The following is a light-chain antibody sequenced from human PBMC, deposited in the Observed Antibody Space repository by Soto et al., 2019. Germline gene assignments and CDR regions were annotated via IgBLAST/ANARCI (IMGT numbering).Light chain of an antibody. CDR3: QQYGTSEII. CDR2: DTS. Sequence: IVLTQSPGTLSLCPGETAPLSRMASQSVSNTYVAWYQQKPGQAPRLLIYDTSSRVTGIPDRFSGSGSGTEFTLTISRLEPEDFAVFYCQQYGTSEIIFGQGTRLEIK. J-gene: IGKJ5*01. V-gene: IGKV3-20*01. CDR1: QSVSNTY.